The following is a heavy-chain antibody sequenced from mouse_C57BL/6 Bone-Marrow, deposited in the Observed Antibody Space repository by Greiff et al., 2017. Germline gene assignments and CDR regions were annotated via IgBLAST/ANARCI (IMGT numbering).Heavy chain of an antibody. D-gene: IGHD1-1*01. CDR2: IDPENGDT. Sequence: EVQLQQSGAELVRPGASVKLSCTASGFNIKDDYMHWVKQRPEQCLEWIGWIDPENGDTEYASKFQGKATITADTSSNTAYLQLSSLTSEDTAVYYCTVDYYGSSWGFAYWGQGTLVTVSA. CDR3: TVDYYGSSWGFAY. J-gene: IGHJ3*01. V-gene: IGHV14-4*01. CDR1: GFNIKDDY.